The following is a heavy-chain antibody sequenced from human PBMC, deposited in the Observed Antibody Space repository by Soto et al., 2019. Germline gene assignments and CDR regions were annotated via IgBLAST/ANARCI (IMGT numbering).Heavy chain of an antibody. CDR1: GFTFSDYV. J-gene: IGHJ4*02. D-gene: IGHD6-6*01. CDR3: AKGSASARPYYFDS. V-gene: IGHV3-23*01. CDR2: LAGWGDAT. Sequence: GGSLRLSCAASGFTFSDYVMTWVRQAPGKGLEWVSSLAGWGDATYYADSVRGRFTISRDNSKNTLYVQLNSLRVEDTGIYYCAKGSASARPYYFDSWGQGTLVTVSS.